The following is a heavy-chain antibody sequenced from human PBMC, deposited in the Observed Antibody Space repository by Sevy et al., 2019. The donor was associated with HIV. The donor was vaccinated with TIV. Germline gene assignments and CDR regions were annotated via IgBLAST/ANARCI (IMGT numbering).Heavy chain of an antibody. CDR1: GFTFSSYA. J-gene: IGHJ4*02. V-gene: IGHV3-30-3*01. CDR2: ISYDGSNK. CDR3: ARESIAARRILRY. Sequence: GGSLRLSCAASGFTFSSYAMHWVRQAPGKGLEWVAVISYDGSNKYYADSVKGRFTISRDNSKNTLYLQMNSLRAEETAVYYCARESIAARRILRYWGQGTLVTVSS. D-gene: IGHD6-6*01.